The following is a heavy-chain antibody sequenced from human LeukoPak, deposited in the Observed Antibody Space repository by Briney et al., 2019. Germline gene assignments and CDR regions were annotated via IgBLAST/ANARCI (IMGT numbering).Heavy chain of an antibody. CDR2: IWDDGSNK. J-gene: IGHJ4*02. Sequence: GSMSLSCEASGFIFSRYGMHWVRQAPGKGLERVAVIWDDGSNKFYGDSVKGRFTVSRDNSKNMLYLQLNSLSAEDTAVYYCARRADYGDYFDSWGQGTLVSVSS. CDR3: ARRADYGDYFDS. V-gene: IGHV3-33*01. D-gene: IGHD4-17*01. CDR1: GFIFSRYG.